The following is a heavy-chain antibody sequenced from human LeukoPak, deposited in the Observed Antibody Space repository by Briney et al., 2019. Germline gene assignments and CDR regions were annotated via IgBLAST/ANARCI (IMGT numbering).Heavy chain of an antibody. CDR1: GFPFSTFG. D-gene: IGHD1-26*01. CDR3: AKDRTVVGATSFDY. Sequence: GGSLRLSCAASGFPFSTFGMHWVRQAPGKGLEWVAAIAYDGSVKYYPDSLKGRLTISRDNSKNTLYLQMNSLRTEDTAVYSCAKDRTVVGATSFDYWGLGTLVTVSS. CDR2: IAYDGSVK. V-gene: IGHV3-30*18. J-gene: IGHJ4*02.